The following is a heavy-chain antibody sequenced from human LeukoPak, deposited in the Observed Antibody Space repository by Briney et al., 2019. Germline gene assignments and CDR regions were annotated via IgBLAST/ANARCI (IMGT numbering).Heavy chain of an antibody. J-gene: IGHJ4*02. Sequence: PSETLSLTCTVSGGSISSYYWSWIRQPPGKGLEWIGYIYSGSTNYNPSLKSRVTISVDASKNQCSLKLRSVTAADTAVYFCAGAHSNSFYFDFWGQGTLVSVSS. CDR3: AGAHSNSFYFDF. CDR2: IYSGST. V-gene: IGHV4-59*01. D-gene: IGHD4-11*01. CDR1: GGSISSYY.